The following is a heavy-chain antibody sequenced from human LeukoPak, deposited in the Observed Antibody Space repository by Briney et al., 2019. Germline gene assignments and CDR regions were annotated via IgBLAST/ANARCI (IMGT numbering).Heavy chain of an antibody. Sequence: GSLRLSFAASGFTFSSYWMSWVRQAPGKGLEWVANIKQDGSEKYYVDSVKGRFTISRDKAKNSLYLRMNSLRAEDTAVYYCARTRLRYFDWLLYDALDIWGQGTMVTVSS. D-gene: IGHD3-9*01. CDR2: IKQDGSEK. CDR1: GFTFSSYW. J-gene: IGHJ3*02. V-gene: IGHV3-7*01. CDR3: ARTRLRYFDWLLYDALDI.